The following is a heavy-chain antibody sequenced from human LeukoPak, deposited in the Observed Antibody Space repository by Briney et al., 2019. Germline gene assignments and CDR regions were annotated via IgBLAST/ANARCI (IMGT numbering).Heavy chain of an antibody. CDR1: GGSISSGSYY. CDR2: IYTSGST. V-gene: IGHV4-61*02. J-gene: IGHJ4*02. CDR3: ARRRDGYNFGSFYFDY. Sequence: SETLSLTCTVSGGSISSGSYYWSWIRQPAGKGLEWIGRIYTSGSTNYNPPLKSRVTISVDTSKNQFSLSLNSVTAADTAVYYCARRRDGYNFGSFYFDYWGQGILVTVSS. D-gene: IGHD5-24*01.